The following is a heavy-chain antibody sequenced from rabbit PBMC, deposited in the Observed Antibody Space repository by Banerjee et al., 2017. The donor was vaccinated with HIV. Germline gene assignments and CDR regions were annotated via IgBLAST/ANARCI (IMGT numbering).Heavy chain of an antibody. CDR3: ARDMTNNVGYPYFNL. Sequence: QSLEESGGDLVKPGASLTLTCTASGFSFSSGYHMCWVRQAPGKGLEWVACIYIGSGGSTYASWAKGRFTISSNNAQNTVDLQMNSLTAADTATYFCARDMTNNVGYPYFNLWGPGTLVTVS. CDR1: GFSFSSGYH. J-gene: IGHJ4*01. D-gene: IGHD2-1*01. CDR2: IYIGSGGST. V-gene: IGHV1S40*01.